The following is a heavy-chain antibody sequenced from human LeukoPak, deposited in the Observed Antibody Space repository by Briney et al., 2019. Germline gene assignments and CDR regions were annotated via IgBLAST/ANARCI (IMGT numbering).Heavy chain of an antibody. CDR1: GSSFTSYW. V-gene: IGHV5-51*01. CDR3: ARISAYYDFWSGYYT. Sequence: GEYLQISCQGSGSSFTSYWIGWARQLPGKGLEWMGIIYPGDSDTRYSPSFQGQVTISADKSISTAYLQWSSLKASDTAMYYCARISAYYDFWSGYYTWGQGTLVTVSS. D-gene: IGHD3-3*01. J-gene: IGHJ4*02. CDR2: IYPGDSDT.